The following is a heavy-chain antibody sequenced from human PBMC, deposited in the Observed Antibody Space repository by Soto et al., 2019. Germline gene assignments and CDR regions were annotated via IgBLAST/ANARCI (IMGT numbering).Heavy chain of an antibody. CDR1: GGSISSGGYY. V-gene: IGHV4-31*03. J-gene: IGHJ6*02. CDR2: IYYSGST. CDR3: ARPYNGSRNDYNPTLGMDI. Sequence: QVQLQESGPGLVKTSQTLSLTCTVSGGSISSGGYYWSWIRQHPGKGLEWIGYIYYSGSTYYNPSLKSRVTRSLDSSKIQFSLKLCPVTAAGMAVYWCARPYNGSRNDYNPTLGMDIWGQGTTLTVSS. D-gene: IGHD3-10*01.